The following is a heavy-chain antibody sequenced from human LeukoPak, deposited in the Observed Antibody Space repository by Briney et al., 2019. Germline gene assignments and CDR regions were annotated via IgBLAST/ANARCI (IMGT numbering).Heavy chain of an antibody. CDR2: MSSNGRTI. CDR1: GCTFSSYE. CDR3: ARGVLGFGERHHMDV. D-gene: IGHD3-10*01. V-gene: IGHV3-48*03. Sequence: GGSLRLSCAASGCTFSSYEMTWVRQAPGKGLEWVSYMSSNGRTIYYADSMKGRFTISRDNAKNSLYLQMSSLRAEDTAVYYCARGVLGFGERHHMDVWGKGTTVTVSS. J-gene: IGHJ6*03.